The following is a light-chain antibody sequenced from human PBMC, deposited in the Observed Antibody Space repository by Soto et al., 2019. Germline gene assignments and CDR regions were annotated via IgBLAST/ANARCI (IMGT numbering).Light chain of an antibody. V-gene: IGLV2-8*01. CDR2: EVN. CDR1: SSDVGGYNY. CDR3: SSYAGSNSVV. J-gene: IGLJ2*01. Sequence: QSALTQPPSASGSPGQSVTISCTGSSSDVGGYNYVSWYQHHPGKAPKLMIYEVNKRPSGVPDRFSGSKSGNTASLTVSGLQAEDEADYYCSSYAGSNSVVFGGRTKLTVL.